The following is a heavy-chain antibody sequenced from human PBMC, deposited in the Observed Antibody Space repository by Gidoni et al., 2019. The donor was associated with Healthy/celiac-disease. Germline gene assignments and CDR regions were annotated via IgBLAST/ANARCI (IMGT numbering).Heavy chain of an antibody. CDR1: GFTFDDYA. Sequence: EVQLVESGGGLVQPGRSLRLSCAASGFTFDDYAMHWVRQAPGKGLEWVSGISWNSGSIGYADSVKGRFTISRDNAKNSLYLQMNSLRAEDTALYYCAKDRAVTTSYYFDYWGQGTLVTVSS. D-gene: IGHD4-17*01. J-gene: IGHJ4*02. CDR3: AKDRAVTTSYYFDY. CDR2: ISWNSGSI. V-gene: IGHV3-9*01.